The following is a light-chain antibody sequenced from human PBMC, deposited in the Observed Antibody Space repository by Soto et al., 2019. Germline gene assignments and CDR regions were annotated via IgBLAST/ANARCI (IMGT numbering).Light chain of an antibody. CDR2: VAS. CDR1: QSISRY. Sequence: DIRMTQSPSSLSASVGDRVTITCRASQSISRYLNWYQQKPGKAPNLLIYVASSLQSEVPSRFSGSGSGTDFTLTITSLQPEDFATYYCQQSYGTPITFGQGTKVDIK. CDR3: QQSYGTPIT. J-gene: IGKJ1*01. V-gene: IGKV1-39*01.